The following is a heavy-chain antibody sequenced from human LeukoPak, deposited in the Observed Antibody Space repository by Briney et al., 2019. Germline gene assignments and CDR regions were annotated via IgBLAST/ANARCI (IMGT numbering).Heavy chain of an antibody. CDR2: IYYSGST. CDR3: VRHYRAYHPSIVAFDY. V-gene: IGHV4-59*08. Sequence: SETLSLTCTVSGGSISSYYWSWIRQPPGKGLEWIGYIYYSGSTNYNPSLKSRVTISVDTSKNQFSLKLSSVTAADTAVYYCVRHYRAYHPSIVAFDYWGQGTLVTVSS. D-gene: IGHD5-12*01. CDR1: GGSISSYY. J-gene: IGHJ4*02.